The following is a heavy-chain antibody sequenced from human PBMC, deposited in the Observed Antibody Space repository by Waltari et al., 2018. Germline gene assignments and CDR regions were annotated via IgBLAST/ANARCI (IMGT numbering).Heavy chain of an antibody. V-gene: IGHV4-38-2*02. CDR3: ARGDIVLVVFDY. J-gene: IGHJ4*02. D-gene: IGHD2-8*02. CDR2: IYHSGST. Sequence: QVQLQESGPGLVKPSETLSLTCTVSGYSISSGYYWGWIRQPPGKGLEWIGSIYHSGSTYYNPSLKSRVTISVDTSKNQFSLKLSSVTAADTAGYYCARGDIVLVVFDYWGQGTLVTVSS. CDR1: GYSISSGYY.